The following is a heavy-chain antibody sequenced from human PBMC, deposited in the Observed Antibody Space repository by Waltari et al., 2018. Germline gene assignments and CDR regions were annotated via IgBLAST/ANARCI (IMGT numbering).Heavy chain of an antibody. D-gene: IGHD6-13*01. V-gene: IGHV4-34*01. CDR1: GGSFSGYY. J-gene: IGHJ6*02. Sequence: QVQLQQWGAGLLKPSETLSLTCAVYGGSFSGYYWSWIRQPPGKGLEWIGEINHSGSTNYNPSLKSRVTISVDTSKNQFSLKLSSVTAADTAVYYCARGPAAGYYYYYYGMDVWGQGTTVTVSS. CDR3: ARGPAAGYYYYYYGMDV. CDR2: INHSGST.